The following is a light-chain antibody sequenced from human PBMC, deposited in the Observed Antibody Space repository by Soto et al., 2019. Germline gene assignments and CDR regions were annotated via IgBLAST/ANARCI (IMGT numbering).Light chain of an antibody. CDR3: QQYDSDSYT. J-gene: IGKJ2*01. V-gene: IGKV1-9*01. CDR2: AAS. CDR1: QGISSY. Sequence: DIQLTQSPSFLSASVGDRVTITCRASQGISSYLAWYQQKPGKAPKLLIYAASTLQSGVPSRFSGSGSGTEFTLTIRDLQPDDFATYFCQQYDSDSYTFGQGTKLDIK.